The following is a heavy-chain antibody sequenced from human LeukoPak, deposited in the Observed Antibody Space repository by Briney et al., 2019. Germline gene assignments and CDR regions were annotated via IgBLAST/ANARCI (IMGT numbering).Heavy chain of an antibody. CDR2: INHSGST. Sequence: SETLSLTCAVYGGSFSGYYWSWIRQPPGKGLEWIGEINHSGSTNYNPSLKSRVTISVDTSKNQFSLKLSSVTAADTAVYYCASLNYYDSSGYPNHVDYWGQGTLVTVSS. V-gene: IGHV4-34*01. J-gene: IGHJ4*02. CDR1: GGSFSGYY. CDR3: ASLNYYDSSGYPNHVDY. D-gene: IGHD3-22*01.